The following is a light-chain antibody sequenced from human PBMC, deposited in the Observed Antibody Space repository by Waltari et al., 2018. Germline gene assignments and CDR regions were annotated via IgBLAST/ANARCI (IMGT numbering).Light chain of an antibody. J-gene: IGLJ3*02. CDR2: RNK. Sequence: QSVMTQPPSASATPGQRVIISCSGSSSNIGSNFVYWYQHFPGTAPKLLIYRNKQGPSGVPDRFAGSKSGTSASLAISGLRSEDEACYYWAAWDDSLNGVVFGGGTKVTVL. V-gene: IGLV1-47*01. CDR1: SSNIGSNF. CDR3: AAWDDSLNGVV.